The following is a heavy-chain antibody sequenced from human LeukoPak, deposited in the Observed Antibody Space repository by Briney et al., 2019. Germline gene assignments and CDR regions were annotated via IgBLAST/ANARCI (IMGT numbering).Heavy chain of an antibody. CDR3: ALLAVASDFDY. CDR1: EFPFSFYE. V-gene: IGHV3-48*03. CDR2: IGSSGTNR. D-gene: IGHD6-19*01. J-gene: IGHJ4*02. Sequence: QPGGSLRLSCAVSEFPFSFYEMNWVRQAPGKGLEWVSNIGSSGTNRYYADSVKGRFSISRDNAKSSLYLQMNSLRVEDTAVYYCALLAVASDFDYWGQGALVTVSS.